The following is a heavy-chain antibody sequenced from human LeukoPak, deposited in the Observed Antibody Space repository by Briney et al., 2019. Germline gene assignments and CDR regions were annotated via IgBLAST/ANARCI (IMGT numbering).Heavy chain of an antibody. D-gene: IGHD2-8*01. V-gene: IGHV1-2*02. CDR3: ARDQVSFDP. CDR2: INPNSGGT. Sequence: ASVKLSCTASGYTFIGYYIHWVRQAPAQGLEWMGWINPNSGGTKYAERFQGRVTMTRDTSISTAYMELSRLTSDDSAVYYCARDQVSFDPWGQGTLVTVSS. CDR1: GYTFIGYY. J-gene: IGHJ5*02.